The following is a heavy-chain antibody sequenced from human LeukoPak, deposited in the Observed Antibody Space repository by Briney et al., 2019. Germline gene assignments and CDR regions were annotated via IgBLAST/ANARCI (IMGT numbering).Heavy chain of an antibody. CDR1: GYTFPKYW. CDR3: ALAVDGNFFFDY. V-gene: IGHV5-51*01. D-gene: IGHD6-19*01. CDR2: VFAGVSDA. Sequence: GASLQISCQSSGYTFPKYWIGWVRQLPGKGLEWMGIVFAGVSDARYSPSLQGQVTISVDKSIDTAYLQWSSLKASDTAVYYCALAVDGNFFFDYWGQGTLVAVSS. J-gene: IGHJ4*02.